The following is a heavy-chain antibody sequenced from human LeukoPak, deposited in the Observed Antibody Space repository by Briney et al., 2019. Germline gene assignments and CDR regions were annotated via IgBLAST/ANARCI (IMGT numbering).Heavy chain of an antibody. J-gene: IGHJ4*02. D-gene: IGHD3-22*01. CDR3: ARGSYYDSSGYYHYYFDY. V-gene: IGHV3-48*03. Sequence: GGSLRLSCVASGFTFSNYEMNWVRQAPGKGLEWVSYISRSGTTIHYADSVKGRFTFSRDNAKNSLHVQMNSLRAEDTAVYYCARGSYYDSSGYYHYYFDYWGQGTLVTVSS. CDR2: ISRSGTTI. CDR1: GFTFSNYE.